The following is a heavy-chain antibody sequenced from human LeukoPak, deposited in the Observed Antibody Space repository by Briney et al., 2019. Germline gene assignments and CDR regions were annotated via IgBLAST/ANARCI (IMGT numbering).Heavy chain of an antibody. CDR2: IWYDGSNK. D-gene: IGHD4-23*01. V-gene: IGHV3-33*01. CDR1: GFTFSSYG. CDR3: ARGTTLDPDWFDP. Sequence: GGSLRLSCAASGFTFSSYGMHWVRQAPGKGLDWVAVIWYDGSNKYYADSVKGRFTISRDNSKNTLYLQMNSLRAEDTAVYYCARGTTLDPDWFDPWGEGTLVTVSS. J-gene: IGHJ5*02.